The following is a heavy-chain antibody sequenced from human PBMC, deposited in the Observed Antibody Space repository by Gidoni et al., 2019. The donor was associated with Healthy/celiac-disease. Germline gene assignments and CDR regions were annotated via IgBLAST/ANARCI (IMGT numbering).Heavy chain of an antibody. CDR2: IYTSGST. J-gene: IGHJ4*02. CDR3: ARSGPPVGAREDFDY. V-gene: IGHV4-4*07. Sequence: VQLQESGPGLVKPSETLSLTCTASGGSISSYYWSWIRQPAGKGLEWIGRIYTSGSTNYNHSLKSRVTMSVDTSKNQFSLKLSSVTAADTAVYYCARSGPPVGAREDFDYWGQGTLVTVSS. CDR1: GGSISSYY. D-gene: IGHD1-26*01.